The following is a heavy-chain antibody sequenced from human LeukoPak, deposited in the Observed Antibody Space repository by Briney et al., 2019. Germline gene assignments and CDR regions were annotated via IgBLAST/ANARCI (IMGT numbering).Heavy chain of an antibody. Sequence: GRSLRLSCAASGFTFSSYAMHWVRQAPGKGLEWVAVISYDGSNKYYADSVKGRFTISRDNSKNTLYLQMNSLRAEDTAVYYCARWEEYYFDYWGQGTLVTVSS. CDR1: GFTFSSYA. V-gene: IGHV3-30-3*01. J-gene: IGHJ4*02. CDR3: ARWEEYYFDY. D-gene: IGHD1-26*01. CDR2: ISYDGSNK.